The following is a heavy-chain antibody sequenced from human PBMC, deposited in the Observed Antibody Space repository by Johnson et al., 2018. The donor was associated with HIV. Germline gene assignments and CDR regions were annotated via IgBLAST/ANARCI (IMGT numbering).Heavy chain of an antibody. CDR2: ISYGGNNK. D-gene: IGHD3-22*01. V-gene: IGHV3-30-3*01. CDR3: AREVHYDSSNYYERYAFDV. J-gene: IGHJ3*01. CDR1: GFTFSSYS. Sequence: VQLVESGGGVVQPGRSLRLSCAASGFTFSSYSMHWVRQAPGKGLEWVAVISYGGNNKYYADSVKGRFTISRDNSKNTLYLQMNSLRAEDTAVYYCAREVHYDSSNYYERYAFDVWGQGTTVIVSS.